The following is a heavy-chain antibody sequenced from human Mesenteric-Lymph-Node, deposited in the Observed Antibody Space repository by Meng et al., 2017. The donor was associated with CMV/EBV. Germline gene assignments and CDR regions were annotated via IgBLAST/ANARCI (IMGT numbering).Heavy chain of an antibody. CDR3: AKDIGSGPRGAFDM. CDR2: ISYDGSNK. J-gene: IGHJ3*02. CDR1: GFTFSSYA. V-gene: IGHV3-30-3*01. Sequence: GESLKISCAASGFTFSSYAMHWVRQAPGKGLEWVAVISYDGSNKYYADSVKGRFTISRDNSKNTLYLQMSSLRPEDTAMYYCAKDIGSGPRGAFDMWGQGTMVTVSS. D-gene: IGHD3-3*01.